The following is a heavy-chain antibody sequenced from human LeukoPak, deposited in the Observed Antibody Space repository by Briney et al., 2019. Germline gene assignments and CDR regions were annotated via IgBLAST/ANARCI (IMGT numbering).Heavy chain of an antibody. J-gene: IGHJ4*02. D-gene: IGHD6-13*01. CDR1: GFTFSSYS. CDR3: ARELQVAAATRNFDY. CDR2: ISSSSSYI. V-gene: IGHV3-21*01. Sequence: PGGSLRLSCAASGFTFSSYSMNWVRQAPGKGLEWVSSISSSSSYIYYADSVKGRFTISRDNAKNSLYLQMNSLRAEDTAVYYCARELQVAAATRNFDYWGQGTLVTVSS.